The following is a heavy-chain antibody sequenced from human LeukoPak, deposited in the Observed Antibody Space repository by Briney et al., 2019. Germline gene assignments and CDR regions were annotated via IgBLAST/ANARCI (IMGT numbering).Heavy chain of an antibody. Sequence: SETLSLTCTVSGGSISSSSYYWGWIRQPPGKGLEWIGSIYYSGSTYYNPSLKSRVAISVDTSKNQFSLKLSSVTAADTAVYYCARGVGSSGLIPFDYWGQGTLVTVSS. CDR2: IYYSGST. D-gene: IGHD6-19*01. J-gene: IGHJ4*02. CDR3: ARGVGSSGLIPFDY. CDR1: GGSISSSSYY. V-gene: IGHV4-39*07.